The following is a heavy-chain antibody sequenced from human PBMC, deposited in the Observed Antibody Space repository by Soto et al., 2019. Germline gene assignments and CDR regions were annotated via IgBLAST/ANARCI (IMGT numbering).Heavy chain of an antibody. CDR3: ARADMVRGVIMHWYFDL. V-gene: IGHV1-3*01. Sequence: ASVKVSCKASGYTFTSYAMHWVRQAPGQRLEWMGWINAGDGNTKYSQKFQGRVTITRDTSASTAYMELSSLRSEDTAVYYCARADMVRGVIMHWYFDLWGRGTLVTVSS. CDR2: INAGDGNT. D-gene: IGHD3-10*01. J-gene: IGHJ2*01. CDR1: GYTFTSYA.